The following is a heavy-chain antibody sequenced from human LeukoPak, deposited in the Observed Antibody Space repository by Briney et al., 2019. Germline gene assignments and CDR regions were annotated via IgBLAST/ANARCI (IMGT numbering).Heavy chain of an antibody. CDR1: GFTFSSYN. Sequence: GGSLRLSCAASGFTFSSYNMNWVRQAPGKGLEWVSSISSSSTYIYYADSAKGRFTISRDNAKNSLYLQMDSLRAEDTAVYYCARDLEDYNNYGEMGFWGQGTLVTVSS. D-gene: IGHD4-11*01. V-gene: IGHV3-21*06. J-gene: IGHJ4*02. CDR2: ISSSSTYI. CDR3: ARDLEDYNNYGEMGF.